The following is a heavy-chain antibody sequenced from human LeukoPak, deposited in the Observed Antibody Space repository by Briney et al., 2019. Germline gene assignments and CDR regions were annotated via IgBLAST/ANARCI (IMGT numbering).Heavy chain of an antibody. CDR1: GFTFSRYG. V-gene: IGHV3-30*02. CDR2: TRYDGSNE. D-gene: IGHD6-19*01. J-gene: IGHJ4*02. CDR3: AKGGSGWSLDS. Sequence: GGSLRLSCLASGFTFSRYGMFWVRQAPGKGLEWVAFTRYDGSNEYYTGSVKGRSTISRDNSKNTLYLQMNSLRAEDTAVYYCAKGGSGWSLDSWGQGALVTVSS.